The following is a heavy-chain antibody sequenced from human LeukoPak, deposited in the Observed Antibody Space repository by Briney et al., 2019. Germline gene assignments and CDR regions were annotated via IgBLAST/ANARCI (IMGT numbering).Heavy chain of an antibody. D-gene: IGHD2-2*01. CDR1: GFTFSNAW. V-gene: IGHV3-15*01. Sequence: PGGSLRLSCAASGFTFSNAWMSWVRQAAGKGLEWVGRIKSKTDGGTTDYAAPVKGRFTISRDDSKNTLYLQMNSLKTEDTAVYYCTTRYCSSTSCHYGMDVWGQGTTVTVSS. CDR3: TTRYCSSTSCHYGMDV. CDR2: IKSKTDGGTT. J-gene: IGHJ6*02.